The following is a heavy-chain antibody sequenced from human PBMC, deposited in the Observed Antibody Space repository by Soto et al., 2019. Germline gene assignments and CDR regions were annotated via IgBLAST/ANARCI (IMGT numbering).Heavy chain of an antibody. D-gene: IGHD4-17*01. Sequence: EVQLVESGGGLVQPGRSLRLSCAASGFTFDDYAMHWVRQAPGQGLEWVSGISWNSGSIGYADSVKGRFTISRDNAKNSLYLQMNSLRAEDTALYYCGKDIRARVTNAFDIWGQGTMVTVSS. CDR2: ISWNSGSI. V-gene: IGHV3-9*01. CDR1: GFTFDDYA. CDR3: GKDIRARVTNAFDI. J-gene: IGHJ3*02.